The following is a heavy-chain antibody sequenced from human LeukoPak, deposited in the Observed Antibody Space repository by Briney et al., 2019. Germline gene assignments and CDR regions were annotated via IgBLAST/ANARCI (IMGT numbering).Heavy chain of an antibody. V-gene: IGHV4-59*01. CDR1: DDSISDYY. CDR2: IHNSGTS. CDR3: TRGAGWLIDY. Sequence: XXLSXTCTVSDDSISDYYRGWIRQPPGKGLEWIGYIHNSGTSTYNLSLKSRVTISADTSKNQFSLKLNSMTTADTAVYYCTRGAGWLIDYWGQGILVTVSS. D-gene: IGHD3-16*01. J-gene: IGHJ4*02.